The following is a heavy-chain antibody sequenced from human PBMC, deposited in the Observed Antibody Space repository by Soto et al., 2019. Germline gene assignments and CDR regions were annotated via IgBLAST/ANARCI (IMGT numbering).Heavy chain of an antibody. D-gene: IGHD6-6*01. Sequence: SETLSLTCTVSGGSISSSSYYWGWIRKPPGKGLEWIGSIYYSGSTYYNPSLKSRVTISVDTSKNQFSLKLSSVTAADTAVYYCARHLVVAARPWNWFDPWGQGTLVTVSS. V-gene: IGHV4-39*01. CDR3: ARHLVVAARPWNWFDP. J-gene: IGHJ5*02. CDR2: IYYSGST. CDR1: GGSISSSSYY.